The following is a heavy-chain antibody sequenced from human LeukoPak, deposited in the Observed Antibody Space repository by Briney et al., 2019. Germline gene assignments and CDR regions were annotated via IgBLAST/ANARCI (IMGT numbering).Heavy chain of an antibody. D-gene: IGHD3-9*01. CDR3: AGGNFVWLSYWFDP. CDR2: IKQDGSEK. V-gene: IGHV3-7*04. Sequence: GGSLRLSCAASGFTFSSYWMSWVRQAPGKGLEWVANIKQDGSEKYYVDSVKGRFTISRDNAKNSLYLQMNSLRAEDTAVYYCAGGNFVWLSYWFDPWGQGTLVTVSS. CDR1: GFTFSSYW. J-gene: IGHJ5*02.